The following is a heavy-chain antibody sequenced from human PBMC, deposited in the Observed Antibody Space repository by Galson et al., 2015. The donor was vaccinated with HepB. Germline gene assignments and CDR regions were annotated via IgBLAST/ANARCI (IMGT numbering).Heavy chain of an antibody. CDR1: GFTVSSNY. Sequence: SLRLSCAASGFTVSSNYMSWVRQAPGKGLEWVSVVYSGGSAYYPGSDSLKGRITISRDNSKNTVYLQMNSLRAEDTAVYYCASGLFENWGQGTLVTVSS. CDR3: ASGLFEN. V-gene: IGHV3-53*05. J-gene: IGHJ4*02. CDR2: VYSGGSA.